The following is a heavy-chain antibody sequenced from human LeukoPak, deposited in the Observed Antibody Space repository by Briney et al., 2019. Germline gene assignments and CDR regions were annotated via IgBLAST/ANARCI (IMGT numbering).Heavy chain of an antibody. CDR1: GGSISSYY. CDR3: ARGRSSMVRGYYYYYMDV. CDR2: IYYSGST. D-gene: IGHD3-10*01. J-gene: IGHJ6*03. V-gene: IGHV4-59*01. Sequence: SSETLSLTCTVSGGSISSYYWSWIRQPPGKGLEWIGDIYYSGSTNYNPSLKSRVTISVDTSKNQFSLKLSSVTAADTAVYYCARGRSSMVRGYYYYYMDVWGKGTTVTISS.